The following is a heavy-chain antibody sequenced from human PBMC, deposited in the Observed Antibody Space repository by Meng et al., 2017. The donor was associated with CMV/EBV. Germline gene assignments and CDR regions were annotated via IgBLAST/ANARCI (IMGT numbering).Heavy chain of an antibody. CDR3: WRFGVSQGFDY. CDR1: GSTFSSYS. J-gene: IGHJ4*02. D-gene: IGHD3-10*01. Sequence: GESLKISCAASGSTFSSYSMNWVRQAPGKGLEWVSYISSSSSTIYYADSVKGRFTISRDNAKNSLYLQMNSLRAEDTAVYYCWRFGVSQGFDYWGQGTLVTVSS. CDR2: ISSSSSTI. V-gene: IGHV3-48*04.